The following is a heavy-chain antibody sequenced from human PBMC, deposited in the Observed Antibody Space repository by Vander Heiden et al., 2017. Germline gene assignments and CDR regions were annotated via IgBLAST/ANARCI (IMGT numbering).Heavy chain of an antibody. Sequence: SGGSINFYYWSWIRQPPGKGLQWIGYIYYSGSTSYNPSFKSRVTISVDTSKNQFSLKLSSVTAADTAVYYCARVMDWGSRYFDYWGLGTMVTVSS. J-gene: IGHJ4*02. CDR2: IYYSGST. D-gene: IGHD7-27*01. CDR3: ARVMDWGSRYFDY. CDR1: GGSINFYY. V-gene: IGHV4-59*08.